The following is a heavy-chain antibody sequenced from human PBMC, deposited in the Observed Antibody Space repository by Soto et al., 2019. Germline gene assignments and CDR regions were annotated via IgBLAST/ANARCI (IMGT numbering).Heavy chain of an antibody. CDR1: GFTFSSYA. D-gene: IGHD1-7*01. Sequence: EVQLLESGGGLVQPGGSLRLSCAASGFTFSSYAMSWVRQAPGKGLEWVSAISGSGGSTYYADSVKGRFTISRDNSKNTLYLQMNSLRAEDTAVYYCAAPPGTTLLYYYYYMDVWGKGTTVTVSS. J-gene: IGHJ6*03. CDR2: ISGSGGST. CDR3: AAPPGTTLLYYYYYMDV. V-gene: IGHV3-23*01.